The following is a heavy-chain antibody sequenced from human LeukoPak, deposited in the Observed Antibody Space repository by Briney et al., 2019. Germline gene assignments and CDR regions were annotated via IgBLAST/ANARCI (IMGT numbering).Heavy chain of an antibody. CDR2: ISSSSGTL. V-gene: IGHV3-48*01. J-gene: IGHJ3*02. Sequence: GGSLRLSCAASGFTFSTYSLNWVRQAPGKGLEWVSYISSSSGTLYYADSVEGRFTISRDNSENTLYLQMNSLRAEDTAVYYCARAVAGKGGAFDIWGQGTMVTVSS. CDR1: GFTFSTYS. D-gene: IGHD6-19*01. CDR3: ARAVAGKGGAFDI.